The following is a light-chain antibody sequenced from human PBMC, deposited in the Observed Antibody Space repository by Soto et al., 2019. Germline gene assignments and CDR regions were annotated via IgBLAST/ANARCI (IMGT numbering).Light chain of an antibody. V-gene: IGLV2-18*02. Sequence: QSALTQPPSVSGSPGQSVTISCTGSSSDVGSYDRVSWYQQPPGTAPKIVIYEVNNRPSGVPDRFSGSKSGNSASLTISGLQAEDEADYYCSSYTRSSTVVFGGGTKVTVL. CDR2: EVN. CDR3: SSYTRSSTVV. CDR1: SSDVGSYDR. J-gene: IGLJ2*01.